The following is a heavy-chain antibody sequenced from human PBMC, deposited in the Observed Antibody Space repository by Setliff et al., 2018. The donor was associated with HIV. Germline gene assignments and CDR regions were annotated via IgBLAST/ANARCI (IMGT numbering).Heavy chain of an antibody. CDR3: ARGNNDLESFDY. J-gene: IGHJ4*02. CDR2: IDTSGST. Sequence: SETLSLTCTVSGGSISSYYWNWTRQPAGEGLEWIGHIDTSGSTNYNPSLKSRVTMSVDTSKNKFSLRLTSVTASDTAVYYCARGNNDLESFDYWGQGALVTVSS. V-gene: IGHV4-4*07. D-gene: IGHD3-3*01. CDR1: GGSISSYY.